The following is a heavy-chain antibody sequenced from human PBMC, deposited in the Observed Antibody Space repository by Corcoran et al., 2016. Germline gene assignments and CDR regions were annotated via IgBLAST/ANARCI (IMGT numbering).Heavy chain of an antibody. CDR1: GGSVSSGSYY. CDR2: IYYSGST. V-gene: IGHV4-61*01. Sequence: QVQLQESGPGLVKPSETLSLTCTVSGGSVSSGSYYWSWIRQPPGKGLEWIGYIYYSGSTNYNPSHKSRVTISVHTSKNQFSLKLSSVTAADTAVYYCARGICLVGYCSSTSPSEAAFDIWGQGTMVTVSS. J-gene: IGHJ3*02. CDR3: ARGICLVGYCSSTSPSEAAFDI. D-gene: IGHD2-2*01.